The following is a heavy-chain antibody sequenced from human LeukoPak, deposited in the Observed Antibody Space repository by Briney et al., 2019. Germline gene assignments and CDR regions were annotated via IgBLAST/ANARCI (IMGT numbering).Heavy chain of an antibody. CDR1: GGSISSYY. CDR2: IYYSGST. D-gene: IGHD3-10*01. CDR3: ARDGPMVRGVIPFQH. Sequence: SETLSLTCTVSGGSISSYYWSWIRQPPGKGLEWIGYIYYSGSTNYNPSLKSRVTISVDTSKNQFSLKLSSVTAADTAVYYCARDGPMVRGVIPFQHWGQGTLVTVSS. V-gene: IGHV4-59*01. J-gene: IGHJ1*01.